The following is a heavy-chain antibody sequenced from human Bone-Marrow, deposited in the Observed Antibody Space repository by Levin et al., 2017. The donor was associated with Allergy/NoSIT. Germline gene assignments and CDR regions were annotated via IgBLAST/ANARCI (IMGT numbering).Heavy chain of an antibody. CDR3: ARDRRPSYYFSMDV. CDR2: IYSSGNM. Sequence: SETLSLTCTVSGGSISNHYWSWIRQPPGKGLQWIGYIYSSGNMNYNPSLKSRVTMSVDTSKNQFSLRLTSVAAADTAVYYCARDRRPSYYFSMDVWGKGTTVIVSS. V-gene: IGHV4-59*11. J-gene: IGHJ6*03. CDR1: GGSISNHY.